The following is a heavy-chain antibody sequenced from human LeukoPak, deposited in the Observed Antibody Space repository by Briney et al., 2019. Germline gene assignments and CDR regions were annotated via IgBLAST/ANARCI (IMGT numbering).Heavy chain of an antibody. V-gene: IGHV1-46*01. CDR1: GYTFTSYY. Sequence: ASVKVSCKASGYTFTSYYIHWVRQAPGQGLEWMGIINPSGDSTTYAQKFQGRVTMTRDTSTSTVHMELSSLRSEDTAMYYCAREFAYYYDRSGYYRGNFDYWGQGTLVTVSS. D-gene: IGHD3-22*01. J-gene: IGHJ4*02. CDR3: AREFAYYYDRSGYYRGNFDY. CDR2: INPSGDST.